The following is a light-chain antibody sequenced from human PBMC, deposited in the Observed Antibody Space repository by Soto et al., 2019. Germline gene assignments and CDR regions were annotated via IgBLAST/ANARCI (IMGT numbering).Light chain of an antibody. Sequence: DIVMTQSPLSLPVTPGEPASISCRSRQSLLHSNGYNSLDWYLQKPGQSPHLLLSLGSNRSYGVPDRLSGSGSGTDFTLKISRVEAEDVGVSSCMPALQPPLTFGGGTNVEIK. CDR2: LGS. CDR1: QSLLHSNGYNS. CDR3: MPALQPPLT. J-gene: IGKJ4*01. V-gene: IGKV2-28*01.